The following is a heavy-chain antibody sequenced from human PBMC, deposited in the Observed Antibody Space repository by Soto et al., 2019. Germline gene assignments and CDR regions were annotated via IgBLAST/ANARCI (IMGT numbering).Heavy chain of an antibody. CDR1: GFTFSSYA. V-gene: IGHV3-30-3*01. CDR3: ARDIPSVAVAASDAFDI. CDR2: ISYDGSNK. J-gene: IGHJ3*02. Sequence: QVQLVESGGGVVQPGRSLRLSCAASGFTFSSYAMHWVRQAPGKGLEWVAVISYDGSNKYYADSVKGRFTISRDNSKNTLYLQMNSLRAEDTAVYYCARDIPSVAVAASDAFDIWGQGTMVTVSS. D-gene: IGHD6-19*01.